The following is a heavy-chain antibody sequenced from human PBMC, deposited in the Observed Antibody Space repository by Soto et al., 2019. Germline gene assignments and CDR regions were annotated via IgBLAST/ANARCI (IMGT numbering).Heavy chain of an antibody. D-gene: IGHD3-10*01. CDR2: ISYDGSDK. Sequence: GGSLRLSCAASGFTFSSYAMQWVRQAPGKGLEWVAVISYDGSDKYYADSVKGRFTISRDNSKNTLYLQMNSLRAEDTAVYYCARPDYGSGSYPDYWGQGTLVTVS. CDR3: ARPDYGSGSYPDY. CDR1: GFTFSSYA. V-gene: IGHV3-30-3*01. J-gene: IGHJ4*02.